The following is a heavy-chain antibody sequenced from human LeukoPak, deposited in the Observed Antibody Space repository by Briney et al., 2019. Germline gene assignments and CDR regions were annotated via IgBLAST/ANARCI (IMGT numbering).Heavy chain of an antibody. CDR3: ARNFGVVIDLFDY. J-gene: IGHJ4*02. D-gene: IGHD3-3*01. CDR1: GYTFTSYY. V-gene: IGHV1-2*02. CDR2: INPNSGGT. Sequence: ASVKVSCKASGYTFTSYYMHWVRQAPGQGLEWMGWINPNSGGTNYAQKFQGRVTMTRDTSISTAYMELSRLRSDDTAVYYCARNFGVVIDLFDYWGQGTLVTVSS.